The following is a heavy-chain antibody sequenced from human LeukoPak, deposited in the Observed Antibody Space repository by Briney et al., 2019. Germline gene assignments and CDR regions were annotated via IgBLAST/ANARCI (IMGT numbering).Heavy chain of an antibody. V-gene: IGHV1-2*02. CDR2: INPNSGGT. Sequence: ASVKVSCKASGYTFTGYYMHWVRQAPGQGLEWMGWINPNSGGTNYAQKFQGRVTMTRDTSISTAYMELSRLRSDGTAVYYCAREWTIAALAFDYWGQGTLVTVSS. D-gene: IGHD6-6*01. CDR1: GYTFTGYY. J-gene: IGHJ4*02. CDR3: AREWTIAALAFDY.